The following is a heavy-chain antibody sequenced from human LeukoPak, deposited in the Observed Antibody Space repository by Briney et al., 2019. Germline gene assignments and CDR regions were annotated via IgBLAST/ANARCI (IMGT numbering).Heavy chain of an antibody. Sequence: PSETLSLTCAVYGGSFSGYYWSWIRQPPGKGLEWIGEINHSGSTNYNPSLKSRVTISVDTSKSQFSLKLSSVTAADTAVYYCARGRSSGWTNYFDYWGQGTLVTVSS. V-gene: IGHV4-34*01. CDR1: GGSFSGYY. D-gene: IGHD6-19*01. CDR2: INHSGST. J-gene: IGHJ4*02. CDR3: ARGRSSGWTNYFDY.